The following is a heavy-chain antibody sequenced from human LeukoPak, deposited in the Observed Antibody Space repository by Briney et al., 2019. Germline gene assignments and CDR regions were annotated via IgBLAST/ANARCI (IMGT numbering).Heavy chain of an antibody. V-gene: IGHV4-39*01. Sequence: SETLSLTCTVSGDSISSRGYYWGWVRQPPGKGLEWIGSVYYSGGTHSTPSLKSRVTISVDTSNNQFSLKLSSVTAADTAVYYCARGVPYSSGHGDLDYWGRGTLVTVSS. CDR2: VYYSGGT. J-gene: IGHJ4*02. CDR1: GDSISSRGYY. D-gene: IGHD6-19*01. CDR3: ARGVPYSSGHGDLDY.